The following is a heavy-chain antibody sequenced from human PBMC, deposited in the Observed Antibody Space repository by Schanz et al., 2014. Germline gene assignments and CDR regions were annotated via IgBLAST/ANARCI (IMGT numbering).Heavy chain of an antibody. Sequence: QVRVVESGGGLVKPGGSLRLSCAASGFTFSDYYMNWIRQAPGKGLEWVSYISSGSGYTNYPDSVKGRFTISRDNANNSLFLQMNSLRAEDTAMYYCARDKGGYYPFDYWGRGTLVTVSS. CDR1: GFTFSDYY. J-gene: IGHJ4*02. V-gene: IGHV3-11*06. CDR2: ISSGSGYT. CDR3: ARDKGGYYPFDY. D-gene: IGHD3-3*01.